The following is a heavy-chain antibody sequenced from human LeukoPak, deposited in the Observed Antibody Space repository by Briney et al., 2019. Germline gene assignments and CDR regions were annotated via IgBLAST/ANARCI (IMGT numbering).Heavy chain of an antibody. J-gene: IGHJ6*03. CDR3: AREGAAAGLYYYYYMDV. D-gene: IGHD6-13*01. CDR2: IKQDGSEK. CDR1: GGTFGSYA. Sequence: SCKASGGTFGSYAISWVRQAPGKGLEWVANIKQDGSEKYYVDSVKGRFTISRDNAKNSLYLQMNSLRAEDTAVYYCAREGAAAGLYYYYYMDVWGKGTTVTVSS. V-gene: IGHV3-7*01.